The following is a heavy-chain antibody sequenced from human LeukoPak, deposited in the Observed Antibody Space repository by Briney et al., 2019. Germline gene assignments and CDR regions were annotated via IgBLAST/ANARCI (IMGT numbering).Heavy chain of an antibody. CDR3: AKQTLMITFGGVPDY. D-gene: IGHD3-16*01. Sequence: GGSLRLSCAASGFTFGSYAMTWVRQAPGKGLEWVSAISGSGGVTYYADSVKGRFTISRDNSKDTLYLQMNSLRAEDTAVYYCAKQTLMITFGGVPDYWGQGTLVTVSS. CDR1: GFTFGSYA. V-gene: IGHV3-23*01. CDR2: ISGSGGVT. J-gene: IGHJ4*02.